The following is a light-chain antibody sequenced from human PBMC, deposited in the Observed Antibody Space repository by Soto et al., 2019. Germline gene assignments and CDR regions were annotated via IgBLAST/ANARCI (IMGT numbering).Light chain of an antibody. Sequence: DIQMTQSPSSLSASVGDRVTITCQASQDIDNYLNWYQQKPGKAPRLLIYDSSTLQTGVPSRFSGSGSGTDLTFASSSLQPEDIATYYCQQSHNLPLSFGEGTKVQI. CDR3: QQSHNLPLS. V-gene: IGKV1-33*01. CDR2: DSS. CDR1: QDIDNY. J-gene: IGKJ4*01.